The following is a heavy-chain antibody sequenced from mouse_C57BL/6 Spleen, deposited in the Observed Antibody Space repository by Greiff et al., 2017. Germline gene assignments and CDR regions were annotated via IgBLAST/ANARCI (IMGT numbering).Heavy chain of an antibody. V-gene: IGHV10-1*01. CDR3: VRQGYGSSYYAMDY. CDR1: GFSFNTYA. CDR2: IRSKSNNYAT. D-gene: IGHD1-1*01. J-gene: IGHJ4*01. Sequence: EAGGGLVQPKGSLKLSCAASGFSFNTYAMNWVRQAPGKGLEWVARIRSKSNNYATYYADSVKDRFTISRDDSESMLYLQMNNLKTEDTAMYYCVRQGYGSSYYAMDYWGQGTSVTVSS.